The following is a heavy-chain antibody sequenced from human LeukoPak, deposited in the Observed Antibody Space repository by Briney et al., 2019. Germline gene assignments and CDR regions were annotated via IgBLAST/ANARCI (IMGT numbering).Heavy chain of an antibody. Sequence: AGGSLRLSCAASGFTFSSYSMNWVRQAPGKGLEWVSYISSSSSTIYYADSVKGRFTISRDNAKNSLYLQMNSLRAEDTAVYYCARDFLRGGWYRDYWGQGTLVTVSS. J-gene: IGHJ4*02. CDR2: ISSSSSTI. V-gene: IGHV3-48*04. D-gene: IGHD6-19*01. CDR1: GFTFSSYS. CDR3: ARDFLRGGWYRDY.